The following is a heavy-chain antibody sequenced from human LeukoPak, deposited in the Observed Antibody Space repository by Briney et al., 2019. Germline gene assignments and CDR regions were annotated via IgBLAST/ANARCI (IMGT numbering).Heavy chain of an antibody. Sequence: GASVTVSCKASGYTFTSYDINWVRQATGQGLEWMGWMNPNSGNTDYAQKFQGRVTMTSHTYISTAYMELSSLRSEDTAVYYCARGLLAVAGTGVDYWGQGTLVTVSS. V-gene: IGHV1-8*01. D-gene: IGHD6-19*01. J-gene: IGHJ4*02. CDR3: ARGLLAVAGTGVDY. CDR1: GYTFTSYD. CDR2: MNPNSGNT.